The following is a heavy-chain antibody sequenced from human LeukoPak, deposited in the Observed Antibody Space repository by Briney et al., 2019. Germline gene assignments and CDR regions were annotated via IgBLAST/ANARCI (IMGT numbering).Heavy chain of an antibody. J-gene: IGHJ4*02. CDR2: VDPEDGEA. Sequence: ASVKVSCKISGYSFTDCYMHWIQQAPGKGLGWVGLVDPEDGEAIYAEKFQGRVTITADTSADTSYMELSSLRSDDTAVYYCATGSSSSHPDYWGQGTLVTVSS. D-gene: IGHD6-6*01. CDR3: ATGSSSSHPDY. CDR1: GYSFTDCY. V-gene: IGHV1-69-2*01.